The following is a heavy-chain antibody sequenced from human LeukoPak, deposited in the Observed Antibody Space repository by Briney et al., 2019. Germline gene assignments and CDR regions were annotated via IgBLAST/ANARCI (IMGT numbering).Heavy chain of an antibody. CDR3: ARAPPYYDYVWGSYRPQYYFDY. CDR2: ISAYNGNT. CDR1: GYSFTSYY. J-gene: IGHJ4*02. Sequence: ASLKLSCNVSGYSFTSYYMYWVRQAPGQGHEWMGWISAYNGNTNYAQKLQGRVTMTTDTSTSTAYMELMSLRSDDTAVYYCARAPPYYDYVWGSYRPQYYFDYWGQGNLVTVSS. D-gene: IGHD3-16*02. V-gene: IGHV1-18*01.